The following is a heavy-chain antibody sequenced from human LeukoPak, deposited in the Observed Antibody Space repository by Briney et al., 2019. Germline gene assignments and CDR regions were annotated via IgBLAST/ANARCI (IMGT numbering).Heavy chain of an antibody. CDR1: GGSISSSSFS. CDR2: IYYSGST. CDR3: ARHGGSSGWYHFDY. V-gene: IGHV4-39*01. J-gene: IGHJ4*02. D-gene: IGHD6-13*01. Sequence: SETLSLTCTVSGGSISSSSFSWGWIRQPPGQGLEWIGSIYYSGSTYYNPSLKSRVTISVDTSKNQFSLNLNSVTAADTALYYCARHGGSSGWYHFDYWGQGTLVTVSS.